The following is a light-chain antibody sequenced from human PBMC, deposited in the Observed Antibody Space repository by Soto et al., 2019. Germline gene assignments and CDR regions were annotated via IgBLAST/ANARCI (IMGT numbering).Light chain of an antibody. Sequence: DIQLTQSPSFLSASVGDRVTITFRASHGISSYLAWYQQKPGKAPKLLIYAASTLQSGVPSRFSGSGSGTEFTLTISSLQPDDFATYYCQPLNSYPLSFGGGTKVEIK. CDR1: HGISSY. J-gene: IGKJ4*02. V-gene: IGKV1-9*01. CDR2: AAS. CDR3: QPLNSYPLS.